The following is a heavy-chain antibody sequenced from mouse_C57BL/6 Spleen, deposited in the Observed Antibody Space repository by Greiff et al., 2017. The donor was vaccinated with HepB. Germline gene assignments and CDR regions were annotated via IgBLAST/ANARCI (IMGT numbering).Heavy chain of an antibody. V-gene: IGHV3-6*01. D-gene: IGHD1-1*01. CDR1: GYSITSGYY. CDR3: AREAYYYGSSYDY. Sequence: EVQLQESGPGLVKPSQSLSLTCSVTGYSITSGYYWNWIRQFPGNKLEWMGYISYDGSNNYNPSLKTRISITRDTSKNQFFLKLNSVTTEDTATYYCAREAYYYGSSYDYWGQGTTLTVSS. J-gene: IGHJ2*01. CDR2: ISYDGSN.